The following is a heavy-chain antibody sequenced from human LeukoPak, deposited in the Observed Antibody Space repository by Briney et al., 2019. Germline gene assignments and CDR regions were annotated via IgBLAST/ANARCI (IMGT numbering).Heavy chain of an antibody. CDR3: ARGRGGIVVVPDLVGAPTYYYFDY. Sequence: SETLSLTCTVSSGSISSSSYYWGWIRQPPGKGLEWIGNIYYSGSTYYSSSLKSRVIISVDTSKNQFSLKLSSVTAADTAVYYCARGRGGIVVVPDLVGAPTYYYFDYWGQGTLVTVSS. CDR2: IYYSGST. D-gene: IGHD2-2*01. V-gene: IGHV4-39*07. J-gene: IGHJ4*02. CDR1: SGSISSSSYY.